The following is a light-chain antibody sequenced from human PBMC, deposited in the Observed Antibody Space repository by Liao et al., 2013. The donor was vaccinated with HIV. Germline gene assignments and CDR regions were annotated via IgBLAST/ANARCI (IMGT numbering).Light chain of an antibody. CDR3: QVWDSNYDHPYV. J-gene: IGLJ1*01. V-gene: IGLV3-21*01. CDR1: DIGSKS. Sequence: SYVLTQPPSVSVAPGKTARIACGGYDIGSKSVHWYQQRSGQAPVLVIYYDSERPSEIPERFSGSNSGNTATLSISRVEAGDEADYYCQVWDSNYDHPYVFGTGTKVTVL. CDR2: YDS.